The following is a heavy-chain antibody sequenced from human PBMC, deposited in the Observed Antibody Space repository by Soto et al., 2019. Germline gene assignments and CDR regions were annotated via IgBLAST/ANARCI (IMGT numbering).Heavy chain of an antibody. J-gene: IGHJ6*02. CDR3: ARLEEAGFYGMDV. D-gene: IGHD1-1*01. V-gene: IGHV5-10-1*01. CDR2: IDLSDSYT. Sequence: RGESLKISCQGSGYSFTSYWINWVRQMPGKGLEWMGRIDLSDSYTNYSPSFQGHVTISADKSLSTAYLQWSSLKASDTAIYYCARLEEAGFYGMDVWGQGTTVTVSS. CDR1: GYSFTSYW.